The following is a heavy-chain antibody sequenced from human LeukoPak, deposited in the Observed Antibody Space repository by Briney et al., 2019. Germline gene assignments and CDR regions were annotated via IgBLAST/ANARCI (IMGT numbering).Heavy chain of an antibody. CDR3: ARVAMVRGGFNWFDP. Sequence: ASVKVSCKASGYTFTSYDINWVRQATGQGLEWMGWVNPNSGNTGYAQKFQGRVTMTRNTSISTAYMELSSPRSEDTAVYYCARVAMVRGGFNWFDPWGQGTLVTVSS. D-gene: IGHD3-10*01. V-gene: IGHV1-8*01. CDR1: GYTFTSYD. J-gene: IGHJ5*02. CDR2: VNPNSGNT.